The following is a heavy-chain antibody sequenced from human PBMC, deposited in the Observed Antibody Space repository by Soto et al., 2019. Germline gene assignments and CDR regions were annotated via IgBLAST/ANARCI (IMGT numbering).Heavy chain of an antibody. V-gene: IGHV4-31*03. CDR1: GGSISSGGYY. D-gene: IGHD2-2*01. CDR2: IYYSGST. CDR3: ASSTSPINWFDP. J-gene: IGHJ5*02. Sequence: PSETLSLTCTVSGGSISSGGYYWSWIRQHPGKGLEWIGYIYYSGSTYYNPSLKSRVTISVDTSKNQFSLKLSSVTAADTAMYYCASSTSPINWFDPWGQGTLVTVSS.